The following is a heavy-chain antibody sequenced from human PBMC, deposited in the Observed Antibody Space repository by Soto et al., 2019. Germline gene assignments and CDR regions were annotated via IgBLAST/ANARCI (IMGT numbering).Heavy chain of an antibody. CDR2: INRDGIGT. CDR1: GFTFSSYW. V-gene: IGHV3-74*01. Sequence: PGGSLRLSCAASGFTFSSYWMHWVRQAPGKGLVWVSRINRDGIGTSYAESVKGRFTISRDNAKNTLYLQMDSLRAEDTAVYYCGHLGNFGVVMGHWGQGTLVTVSS. D-gene: IGHD3-3*01. CDR3: GHLGNFGVVMGH. J-gene: IGHJ4*02.